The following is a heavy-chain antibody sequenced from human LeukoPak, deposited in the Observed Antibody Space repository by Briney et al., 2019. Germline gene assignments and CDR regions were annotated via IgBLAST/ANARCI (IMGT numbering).Heavy chain of an antibody. D-gene: IGHD2-15*01. CDR1: GGSISSYY. Sequence: PSETLSLTCTVSGGSISSYYWSWIRQPPGKGLEWIGYIYYSGSTNYNPSLKSRVTISVDTSKNQFSLKLSSVTAADTAVYYCAGRYCSGGSCPYGDVDYWGKGTLVTVSS. CDR2: IYYSGST. V-gene: IGHV4-59*01. CDR3: AGRYCSGGSCPYGDVDY. J-gene: IGHJ4*02.